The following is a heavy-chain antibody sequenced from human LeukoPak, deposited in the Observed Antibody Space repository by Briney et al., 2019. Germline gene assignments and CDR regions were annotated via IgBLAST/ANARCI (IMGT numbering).Heavy chain of an antibody. V-gene: IGHV5-51*01. D-gene: IGHD1-26*01. CDR1: GYSFINYW. CDR2: IYPGDSDT. CDR3: ARHGAPPKGFDP. Sequence: GESLKIFCRGAGYSFINYWFGWGRQMPGKGLQWMGIIYPGDSDTRYSPSFQGQVTISADKSISTAYLQWSSVKASDTAMYYCARHGAPPKGFDPWGQGTLVTVSS. J-gene: IGHJ5*02.